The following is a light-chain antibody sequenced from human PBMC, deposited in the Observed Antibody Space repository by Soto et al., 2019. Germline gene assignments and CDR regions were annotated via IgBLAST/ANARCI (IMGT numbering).Light chain of an antibody. J-gene: IGKJ1*01. CDR1: QNIYSN. Sequence: IVMTQSPATLSVSPGERATLSCRASQNIYSNVAWYQQRPGQAPRLLIYRASTRATGIPARFSGSGSGTEFTLTISSLQSEDFTVYYCQQYGSSPQTFGQGTKVEIK. V-gene: IGKV3-15*01. CDR3: QQYGSSPQT. CDR2: RAS.